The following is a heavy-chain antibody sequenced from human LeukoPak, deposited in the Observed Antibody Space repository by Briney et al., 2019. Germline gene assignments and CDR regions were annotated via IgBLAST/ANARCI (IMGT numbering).Heavy chain of an antibody. V-gene: IGHV3-43*02. CDR2: ISGDGDST. D-gene: IGHD3-10*01. Sequence: PGGSLRLSCAASGFYFDDYALHWVRQAPGKGLEWVSLISGDGDSTFYADSVKGRFTISRDNSKNTLYLQMNSLRAEDTAVYYCARDLGSYWGQGTLVTVSS. CDR3: ARDLGSY. CDR1: GFYFDDYA. J-gene: IGHJ4*02.